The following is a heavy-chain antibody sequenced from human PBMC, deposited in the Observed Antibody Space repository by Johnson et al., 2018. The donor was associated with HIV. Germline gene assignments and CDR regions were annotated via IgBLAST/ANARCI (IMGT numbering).Heavy chain of an antibody. CDR1: GFTFSSYA. J-gene: IGHJ3*02. CDR2: ISYDGSNK. V-gene: IGHV3-30-3*01. Sequence: QEQLVESGGGVVQPGRSLRLSCAASGFTFSSYAMHWVRQAPGKGLEWVAVISYDGSNKYYADSVKGRFTISRDNSKNTLYLQMNSLRAEDTAVYYCARESDILTGYPNAFDIWGQGTMVTVSS. D-gene: IGHD3-9*01. CDR3: ARESDILTGYPNAFDI.